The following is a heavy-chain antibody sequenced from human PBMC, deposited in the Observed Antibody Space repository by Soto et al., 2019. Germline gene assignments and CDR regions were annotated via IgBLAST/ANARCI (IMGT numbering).Heavy chain of an antibody. J-gene: IGHJ4*02. D-gene: IGHD6-13*01. CDR2: ISGSGGST. CDR1: GFTFSSYA. Sequence: GGSLRLSCAASGFTFSSYAMSWVRQAPGKGLEWVSAISGSGGSTYYADSVKGRFTISRDNSKNTLYLQMNSLRAEDTAVYYCAKGGGGYSSSWYPDHLYYFDYWGQGTLVTVSS. CDR3: AKGGGGYSSSWYPDHLYYFDY. V-gene: IGHV3-23*01.